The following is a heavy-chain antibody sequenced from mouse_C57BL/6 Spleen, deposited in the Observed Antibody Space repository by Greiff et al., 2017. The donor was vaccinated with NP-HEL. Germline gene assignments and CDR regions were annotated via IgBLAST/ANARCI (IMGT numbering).Heavy chain of an antibody. J-gene: IGHJ4*01. CDR3: TRDPIYYGSSYYAMDY. Sequence: EVQVVESGEGLVKPGGSLKLSCAASGFTFSSYAMSWVRQTPEKRLEWVAYISSGGDYIYYADTLKGRFTISRDNARNTLYLQMSSLKSEDTAMYYCTRDPIYYGSSYYAMDYWGQGTSVTVSS. V-gene: IGHV5-9-1*02. CDR1: GFTFSSYA. CDR2: ISSGGDYI. D-gene: IGHD1-1*01.